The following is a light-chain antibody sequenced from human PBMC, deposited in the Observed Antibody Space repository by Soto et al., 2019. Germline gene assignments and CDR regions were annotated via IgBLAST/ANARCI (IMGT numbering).Light chain of an antibody. Sequence: DIQMTQSPSSLSASVGDRVTITCRASQSISSYLNWYQQKPGKAPKLLIYAASSLQSGVTSRFSGSGSGTDFTLTIISLQPEDFATYYCQQSYSTPRTFGQGTKVEIK. V-gene: IGKV1-39*01. J-gene: IGKJ1*01. CDR1: QSISSY. CDR2: AAS. CDR3: QQSYSTPRT.